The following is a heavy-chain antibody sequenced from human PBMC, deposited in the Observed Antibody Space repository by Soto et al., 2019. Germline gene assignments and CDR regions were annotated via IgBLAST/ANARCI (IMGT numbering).Heavy chain of an antibody. Sequence: QVQLVQSGAEVKKPGASVKVSCKASGYTFTSYFIHWVRQAPGQGLEWMGIINPSGGSATYAQKFQGRVTMTRDTSTSTVYMELSNLRSEDTAVYYCARDPASFWWLQLNYWGPGTLVTVSS. V-gene: IGHV1-46*01. D-gene: IGHD5-12*01. CDR1: GYTFTSYF. CDR2: INPSGGSA. J-gene: IGHJ4*02. CDR3: ARDPASFWWLQLNY.